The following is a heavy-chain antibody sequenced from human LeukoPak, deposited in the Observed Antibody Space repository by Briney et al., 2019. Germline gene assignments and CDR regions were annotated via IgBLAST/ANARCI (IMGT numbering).Heavy chain of an antibody. CDR1: GYTLTEFS. CDR3: ATIRGQLVQYNYYGMDV. V-gene: IGHV1-24*01. CDR2: FDLEDGET. Sequence: ASVKVSCKVSGYTLTEFSMHWVRQAPGKGLEWMGGFDLEDGETIYAQKFQGRVTMTVDTSTDTAYMELSSLRSEDTAVYYCATIRGQLVQYNYYGMDVWGQGTTVTVSS. J-gene: IGHJ6*02. D-gene: IGHD6-6*01.